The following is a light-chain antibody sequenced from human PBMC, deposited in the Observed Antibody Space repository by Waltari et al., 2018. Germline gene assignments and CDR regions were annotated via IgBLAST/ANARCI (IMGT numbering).Light chain of an antibody. J-gene: IGKJ1*01. CDR3: LQYSSRPWT. V-gene: IGKV1-12*01. CDR2: KAS. CDR1: QSISSW. Sequence: DIQLTQSPSSLSASVGDTVTITCRASQSISSWLACYQQKPGKAPKLLIYKASSLESGVPSRFSGSGSGTDFTLTISSLQPEDFATYYCLQYSSRPWTFGQGTKVEIK.